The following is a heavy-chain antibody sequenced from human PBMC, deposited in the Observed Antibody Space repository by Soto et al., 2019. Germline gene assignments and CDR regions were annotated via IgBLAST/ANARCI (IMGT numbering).Heavy chain of an antibody. CDR3: AKDLYGDYVGWFDP. Sequence: GGSLRLSCAASGFTFDDYAMHWVRQAPGKGLEWVSGISWNSGSIGYADSVKGRFTISRDNAKNSLYLQMNSLRAEDTALYYCAKDLYGDYVGWFDPWGQGTLVTVSS. CDR2: ISWNSGSI. V-gene: IGHV3-9*01. D-gene: IGHD4-17*01. J-gene: IGHJ5*02. CDR1: GFTFDDYA.